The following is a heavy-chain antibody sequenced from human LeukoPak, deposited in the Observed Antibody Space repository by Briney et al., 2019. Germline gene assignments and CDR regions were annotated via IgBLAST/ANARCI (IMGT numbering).Heavy chain of an antibody. J-gene: IGHJ3*02. CDR2: IKQDGSEK. CDR1: GFTFSGSA. Sequence: PGGSLRLSCAASGFTFSGSAMHWVRQASGKGLEWVANIKQDGSEKYYVDSVKGRFTISRDNAKNSLYLQMNSLRAEDTAVYYCARAGGTYYGIAFDTWGQGTMVTVSS. V-gene: IGHV3-7*01. CDR3: ARAGGTYYGIAFDT. D-gene: IGHD1-26*01.